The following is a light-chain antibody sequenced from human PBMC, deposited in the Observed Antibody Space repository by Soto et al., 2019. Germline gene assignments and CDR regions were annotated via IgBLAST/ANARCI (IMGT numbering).Light chain of an antibody. Sequence: QSALTQPRSVSGSPGQSVTISCTGTSSDVYDYNYVSWYQQHPGKAPKLMIYDVSKRPSGVPDRFSGSKSGNTASLTISGLQAEDEADYYCCSYAGRYTFEWVFGGGTKLTVL. CDR3: CSYAGRYTFEWV. CDR2: DVS. J-gene: IGLJ3*02. V-gene: IGLV2-11*01. CDR1: SSDVYDYNY.